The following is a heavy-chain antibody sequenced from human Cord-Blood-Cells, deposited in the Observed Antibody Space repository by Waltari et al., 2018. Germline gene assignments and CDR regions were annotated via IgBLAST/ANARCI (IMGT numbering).Heavy chain of an antibody. D-gene: IGHD4-4*01. Sequence: QVQLQQWGAGLLKPSETLSLTCAVYGGSFSGYYWSWIRQPPGKGLELIGEINHSGSTNYNPSLKSRVTISVDTSKNQFSLKLSSVTAADTAVYYCARDGLGYSNYAHYWGQGTLVTVSS. CDR3: ARDGLGYSNYAHY. CDR2: INHSGST. V-gene: IGHV4-34*01. J-gene: IGHJ4*02. CDR1: GGSFSGYY.